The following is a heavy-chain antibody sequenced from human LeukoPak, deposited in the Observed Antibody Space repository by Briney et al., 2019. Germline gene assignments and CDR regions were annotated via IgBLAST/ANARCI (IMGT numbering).Heavy chain of an antibody. D-gene: IGHD1-26*01. Sequence: ASVKVSCTASGYTFTSYGISWVRQAPGQGLEWMGWIRAYNGNTNYAQKLQGRVTMTTDTSTSTAYMELRSLRSDDTAVYYCVRMMGATTVVAFDIWGQGTMVTVSS. CDR3: VRMMGATTVVAFDI. CDR1: GYTFTSYG. CDR2: IRAYNGNT. J-gene: IGHJ3*02. V-gene: IGHV1-18*01.